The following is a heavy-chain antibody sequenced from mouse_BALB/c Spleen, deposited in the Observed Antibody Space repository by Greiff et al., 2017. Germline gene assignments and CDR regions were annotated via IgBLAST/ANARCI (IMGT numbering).Heavy chain of an antibody. CDR1: GFTFSSFG. Sequence: EVMLVESGGGLVQPGGSRKLSCAASGFTFSSFGMHWVRQAPEKGLEWVAYISSGSSTIYYADTVKGRFTISRDNPKNTLFLQMTSLRSEDTAMYYCARWGYGSHYAMDYWGQGTSVTVSS. CDR2: ISSGSSTI. V-gene: IGHV5-17*02. CDR3: ARWGYGSHYAMDY. J-gene: IGHJ4*01. D-gene: IGHD1-1*01.